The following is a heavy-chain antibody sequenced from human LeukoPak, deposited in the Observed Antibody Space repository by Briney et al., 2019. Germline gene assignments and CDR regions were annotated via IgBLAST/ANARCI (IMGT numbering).Heavy chain of an antibody. J-gene: IGHJ1*01. Sequence: SETLSLTCTVSGGSISSYYWSWIRQPPGKGLEWIGYIYYSGSTYYNPSLKSRVTISVDTSKNQFSLKLSSVTAADTAVYYCARRERSWVPAARGYFQHWGQGTLVTVSS. D-gene: IGHD2-2*01. V-gene: IGHV4-59*08. CDR3: ARRERSWVPAARGYFQH. CDR1: GGSISSYY. CDR2: IYYSGST.